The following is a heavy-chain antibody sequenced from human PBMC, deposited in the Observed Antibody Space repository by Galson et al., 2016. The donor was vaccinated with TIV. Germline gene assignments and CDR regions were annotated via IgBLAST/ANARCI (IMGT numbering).Heavy chain of an antibody. CDR2: MNPNRGNT. J-gene: IGHJ4*02. V-gene: IGHV1-8*01. Sequence: SVKVSCKASGYSFSTYDINWVRQAPGQALEWMGWMNPNRGNTGYSQKFWGRVTMTRNTSERTAYMELSSLTSEDTAVYYCARSGDYGDYWGQGTLVTVSS. CDR3: ARSGDYGDY. CDR1: GYSFSTYD. D-gene: IGHD4-17*01.